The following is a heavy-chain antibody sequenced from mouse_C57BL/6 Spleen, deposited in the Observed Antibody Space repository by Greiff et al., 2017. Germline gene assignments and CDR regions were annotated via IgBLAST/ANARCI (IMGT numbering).Heavy chain of an antibody. CDR2: IDPSDSYT. V-gene: IGHV1-50*01. CDR1: GYTFTSYW. CDR3: ASPTGTFGY. J-gene: IGHJ2*01. D-gene: IGHD4-1*02. Sequence: QVQLQQPGAELVKPGASVKLSCKASGYTFTSYWMQWVKQRPGQGLEWIGEIDPSDSYTNYNQKFKGKAILTVDTSSSTAYMQLSSLTSEDSAVYYCASPTGTFGYWGQGTTLTVST.